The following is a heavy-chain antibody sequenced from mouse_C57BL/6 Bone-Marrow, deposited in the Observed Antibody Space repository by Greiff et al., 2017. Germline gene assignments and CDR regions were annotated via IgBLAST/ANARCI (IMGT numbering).Heavy chain of an antibody. CDR1: GFSFNTYA. CDR2: IRSKSNNYAT. D-gene: IGHD1-2*01. Sequence: GGGLVQPKGSLKLSCAASGFSFNTYAMNWVRQAPGKGLEWVARIRSKSNNYATYYADSVKDRFTISRDDSESMLYLQMNNLKTEDTAMYYCVRHDYYGRYFDVWGTGTTVTVSS. CDR3: VRHDYYGRYFDV. J-gene: IGHJ1*03. V-gene: IGHV10-1*01.